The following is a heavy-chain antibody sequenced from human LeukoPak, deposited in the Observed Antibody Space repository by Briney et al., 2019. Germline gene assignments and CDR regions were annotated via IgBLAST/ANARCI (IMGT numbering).Heavy chain of an antibody. V-gene: IGHV1-3*01. Sequence: GASVKVSCKAPGYTFTSYAMHWVRQAPGQRLEWMGWINAGNGNTKYSQKFQGRVTITRDTSASTAYMELSSLRSEDTAVYYCAREGPVVVDYYYYYGMDVWGQGTTVTVSS. J-gene: IGHJ6*02. CDR1: GYTFTSYA. CDR3: AREGPVVVDYYYYYGMDV. CDR2: INAGNGNT. D-gene: IGHD6-6*01.